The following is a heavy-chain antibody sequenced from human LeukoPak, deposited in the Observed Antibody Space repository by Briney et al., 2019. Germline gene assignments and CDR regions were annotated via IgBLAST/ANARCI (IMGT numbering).Heavy chain of an antibody. V-gene: IGHV3-48*03. CDR3: VKDYDILTGYFDY. CDR1: GFTFSNYE. D-gene: IGHD3-9*01. J-gene: IGHJ4*02. CDR2: ISSSGSTT. Sequence: QPGGSLRLSCAASGFTFSNYEINWVRQAPGKGLEWVSYISSSGSTTYYADSVKGRFTISRDNSKNTLYLQMSSLRAEDTAVYYCVKDYDILTGYFDYWGQGTLVTVSS.